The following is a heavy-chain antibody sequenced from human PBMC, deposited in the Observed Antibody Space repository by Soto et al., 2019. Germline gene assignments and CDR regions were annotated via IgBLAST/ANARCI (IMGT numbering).Heavy chain of an antibody. CDR1: GGSISSSSYY. Sequence: QLQLQESGPGLVKPSETLSLTCTVSGGSISSSSYYWGWIRQPPGKGLEWIGSIYYSGSTYDNPSLKSPVTISVDTSKNQFSLKLSSVTAADTAVYYCARHPSAWSGYYTYNWFDPWGQGTLVTVSS. CDR2: IYYSGST. J-gene: IGHJ5*02. D-gene: IGHD3-3*01. V-gene: IGHV4-39*01. CDR3: ARHPSAWSGYYTYNWFDP.